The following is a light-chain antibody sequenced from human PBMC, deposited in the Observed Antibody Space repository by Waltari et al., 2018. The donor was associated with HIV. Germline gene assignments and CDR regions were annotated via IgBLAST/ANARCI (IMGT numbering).Light chain of an antibody. V-gene: IGLV1-44*01. J-gene: IGLJ1*01. CDR1: SFNIGSNT. CDR3: AAWDDSLNGYV. Sequence: QSVLTQPPSASGTPGQRVTISCSGSSFNIGSNTVSWYQQLPGTAPKLLIKGNNQRPSGVPDRFPGSKSGTSGSRAVSGLQSEDEADYSCAAWDDSLNGYVFGTGTKVTVL. CDR2: GNN.